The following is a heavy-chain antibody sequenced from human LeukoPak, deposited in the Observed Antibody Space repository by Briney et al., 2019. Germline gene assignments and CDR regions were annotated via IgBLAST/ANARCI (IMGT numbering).Heavy chain of an antibody. V-gene: IGHV3-74*01. CDR3: AREIQRTVEMTTNRAFDI. CDR2: ISTDGGTT. Sequence: GGSLRLSCAASGFTFSSFWMHWVRQAPGKGLVWVSRISTDGGTTTYADSVRGRFTISRDNANNTLYLQMNSLRAEDTAVYYCAREIQRTVEMTTNRAFDIWGQGTMVTVSS. D-gene: IGHD5-24*01. J-gene: IGHJ3*02. CDR1: GFTFSSFW.